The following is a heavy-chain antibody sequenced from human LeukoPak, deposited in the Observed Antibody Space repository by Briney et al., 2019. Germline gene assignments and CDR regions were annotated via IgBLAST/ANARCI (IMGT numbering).Heavy chain of an antibody. J-gene: IGHJ4*02. CDR3: ARGLDCRNTSCYLDN. D-gene: IGHD2-2*01. CDR1: GFTFSSYW. CDR2: IKQGGSEK. Sequence: HPGGSLRLSCAASGFTFSSYWMSWVRQAPGKGLEWVVNIKQGGSEKYYVDSVEARFTISRDNAKNSMDLQINSLGAEDTAVYYCARGLDCRNTSCYLDNWGQGTLVTVSS. V-gene: IGHV3-7*01.